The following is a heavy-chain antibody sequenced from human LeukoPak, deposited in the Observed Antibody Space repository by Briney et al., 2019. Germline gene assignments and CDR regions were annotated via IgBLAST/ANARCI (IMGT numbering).Heavy chain of an antibody. V-gene: IGHV4-59*08. CDR3: AAAPNYYDSSDY. J-gene: IGHJ4*02. D-gene: IGHD3-22*01. CDR2: IYYSGST. CDR1: GGSISSYY. Sequence: AETLSLTCTVSGGSISSYYWSWIRQPPGKGLEWIGYIYYSGSTNYNPSLKSRVTISVDTSKNQFSLKLSSVTAADTAVYYCAAAPNYYDSSDYWGQGTLVTVSS.